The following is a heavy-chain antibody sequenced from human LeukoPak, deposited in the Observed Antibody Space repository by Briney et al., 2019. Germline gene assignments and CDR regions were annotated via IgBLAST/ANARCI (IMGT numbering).Heavy chain of an antibody. D-gene: IGHD1-26*01. V-gene: IGHV1-2*02. J-gene: IGHJ3*02. CDR2: INPDNGGT. CDR1: GYTFTDYY. Sequence: ASVTVSFKASGYTFTDYYIHWVRQAPGQGLQWMAWINPDNGGTNYAQKFQGRVTLTTDPSISTAYMELSGLRSDDTAVYFCARWLMRATTRDAFDIWGQGTMVTVSS. CDR3: ARWLMRATTRDAFDI.